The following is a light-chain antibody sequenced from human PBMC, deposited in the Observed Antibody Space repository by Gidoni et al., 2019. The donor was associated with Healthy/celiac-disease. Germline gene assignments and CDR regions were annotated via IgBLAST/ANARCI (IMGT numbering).Light chain of an antibody. CDR1: QSISSY. CDR2: AAS. J-gene: IGKJ1*01. CDR3: QQSYSTPPWT. Sequence: DIQMTQSPSSLSASVGDRVTITCRASQSISSYLNWYQQKPGKAPKLLIYAASSLQSGVPSRFSGSGSGTDFTLTISSLQPEDFATYYCQQSYSTPPWTFXQXTKVEIE. V-gene: IGKV1-39*01.